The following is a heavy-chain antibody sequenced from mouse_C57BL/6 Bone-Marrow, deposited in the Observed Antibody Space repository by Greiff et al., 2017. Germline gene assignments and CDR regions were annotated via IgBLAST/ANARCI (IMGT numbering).Heavy chain of an antibody. CDR2: IYPRSGNT. D-gene: IGHD2-14*01. CDR1: GYTFTSYG. CDR3: ARRGAPYDFDY. V-gene: IGHV1-81*01. Sequence: QVQLQQSGAELARPGASVKLSCKASGYTFTSYGISWVKQRTGQGLEWIGEIYPRSGNTYYNEKFKGKATLTAYKSSSTAYMELRSLTAEDSAVYFCARRGAPYDFDYWGQGTTLTVSS. J-gene: IGHJ2*01.